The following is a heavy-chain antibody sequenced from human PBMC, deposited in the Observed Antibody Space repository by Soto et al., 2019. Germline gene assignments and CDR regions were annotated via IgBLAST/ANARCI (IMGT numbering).Heavy chain of an antibody. D-gene: IGHD3-22*01. V-gene: IGHV3-23*01. J-gene: IGHJ4*02. CDR1: GFSFSTYP. CDR2: ISANGRGT. Sequence: PGGSLRLSCATSGFSFSTYPMSWVRQAPGKGLEWVTAISANGRGTSYADSVKGRFTILRDNSRNTLFLQMNSLRADDTAVYFCVKKRSYDRTNYYHFDYWGQGTLVPVSS. CDR3: VKKRSYDRTNYYHFDY.